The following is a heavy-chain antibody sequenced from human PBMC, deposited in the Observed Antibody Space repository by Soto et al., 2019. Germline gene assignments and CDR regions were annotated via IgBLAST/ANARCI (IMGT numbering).Heavy chain of an antibody. D-gene: IGHD2-21*02. CDR3: ARQRTSVVTQAYFDD. J-gene: IGHJ4*02. CDR2: IYYSGST. Sequence: SETLSLTCTVSGGSINSRSYYWGWIRQSPGKGLEWIRSIYYSGSTYYSPSLKSRVAMSVDTSKNQFSLKLRSVSAADTAVYYCARQRTSVVTQAYFDDWGQGSMVTVCS. CDR1: GGSINSRSYY. V-gene: IGHV4-39*01.